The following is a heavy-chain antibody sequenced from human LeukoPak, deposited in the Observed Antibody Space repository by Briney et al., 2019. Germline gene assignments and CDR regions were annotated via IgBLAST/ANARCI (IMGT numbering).Heavy chain of an antibody. D-gene: IGHD2-15*01. V-gene: IGHV5-10-1*01. CDR3: AKEYCSVGSCYDY. J-gene: IGHJ4*02. CDR1: GYIFTSYW. Sequence: GESLKISCKGSGYIFTSYWISWVRQMPGKGLEWMGRIDPSDSYTNYSPSFLGHVTISADKSISTAYPQWSSLKASDTAMYYCAKEYCSVGSCYDYWGQGTLVTVSS. CDR2: IDPSDSYT.